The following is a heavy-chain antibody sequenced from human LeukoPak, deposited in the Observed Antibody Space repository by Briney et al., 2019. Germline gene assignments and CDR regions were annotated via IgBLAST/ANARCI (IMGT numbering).Heavy chain of an antibody. D-gene: IGHD5-12*01. V-gene: IGHV3-15*01. CDR2: IKSKTDGGTT. CDR3: ARCSGYDFFYPD. CDR1: GFTFTYAY. J-gene: IGHJ3*01. Sequence: GGSLRLSCAASGFTFTYAYMSWVRQAPGRGLEWVGRIKSKTDGGTTDYAAPVKGRFTISRDDSNKTLHLQMNSLRAEDTAVYYCARCSGYDFFYPDWGQGTMVTVSS.